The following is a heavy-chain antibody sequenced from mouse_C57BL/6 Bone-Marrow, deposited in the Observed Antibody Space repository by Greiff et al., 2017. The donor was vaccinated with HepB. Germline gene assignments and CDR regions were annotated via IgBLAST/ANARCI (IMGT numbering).Heavy chain of an antibody. Sequence: DVMLVESGGGLVQPGGSLKLSCAASGFTFSDYGMAWVRQAPRKGPEWVAFISNLAYSIYYADTVTGRFTISRENAKNTLYLEMSSLRSEDTAMYYCARQGSGFAYWGQGTLVTVSA. CDR1: GFTFSDYG. CDR3: ARQGSGFAY. V-gene: IGHV5-15*01. J-gene: IGHJ3*01. CDR2: ISNLAYSI. D-gene: IGHD1-1*01.